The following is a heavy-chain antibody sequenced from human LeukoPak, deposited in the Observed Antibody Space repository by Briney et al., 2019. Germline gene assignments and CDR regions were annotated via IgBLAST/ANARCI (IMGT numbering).Heavy chain of an antibody. Sequence: GGSLRLSCAASGFTFSSYAITWVRQAPGKGLEWVSYISSSSSTIYYADSVKGRFTISRDNAKNPLYLQMNSLRDEDTAVYYCAGELIPPDIVVVPAAIPVSDYYYGMDVWGQGTTVTVSS. CDR3: AGELIPPDIVVVPAAIPVSDYYYGMDV. J-gene: IGHJ6*02. CDR1: GFTFSSYA. V-gene: IGHV3-48*02. D-gene: IGHD2-2*02. CDR2: ISSSSSTI.